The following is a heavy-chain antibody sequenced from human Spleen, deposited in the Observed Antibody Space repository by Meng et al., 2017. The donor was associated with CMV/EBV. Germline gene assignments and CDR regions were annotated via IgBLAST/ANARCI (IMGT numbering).Heavy chain of an antibody. Sequence: GESLKISCAASGFTFRSYTIHWVRQAPGKGLEWVAVISYDGSNKYYADSVKGRFTISRDNSKNTLYLQMNSLRAEDTAVYYCARVDCSGDSCYSGSLDYWGQGTLVTVSS. D-gene: IGHD2-15*01. V-gene: IGHV3-30-3*01. CDR1: GFTFRSYT. J-gene: IGHJ4*02. CDR2: ISYDGSNK. CDR3: ARVDCSGDSCYSGSLDY.